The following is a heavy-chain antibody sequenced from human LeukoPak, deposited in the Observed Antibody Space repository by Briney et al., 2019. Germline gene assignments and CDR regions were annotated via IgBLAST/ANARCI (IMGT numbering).Heavy chain of an antibody. CDR1: GFTFSSYS. CDR2: ISSSSSYI. CDR3: ARNPSYSSSSYALFDP. J-gene: IGHJ5*02. Sequence: GGSLRLSCAASGFTFSSYSMNWVRQAPGKGLECVSSISSSSSYIYYADSVKGRFTISRDNAKNSLYLQMNSLRAEDTAVYYCARNPSYSSSSYALFDPWGQGTLVTVSS. D-gene: IGHD6-13*01. V-gene: IGHV3-21*01.